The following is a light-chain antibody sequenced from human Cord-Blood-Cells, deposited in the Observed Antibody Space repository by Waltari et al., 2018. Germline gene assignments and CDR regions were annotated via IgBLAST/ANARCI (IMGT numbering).Light chain of an antibody. CDR3: QQYNNWPPFT. V-gene: IGKV3-15*01. Sequence: EIVMTPSPATLFLFSGERATLPFRARQSVSSNLAWYQQKPGQASRLRIYCAYTRATGIPARFSCSGSGTEFTLTISSLQSEDFAVYYCQQYNNWPPFTFGPGTKVDIK. J-gene: IGKJ3*01. CDR2: CAY. CDR1: QSVSSN.